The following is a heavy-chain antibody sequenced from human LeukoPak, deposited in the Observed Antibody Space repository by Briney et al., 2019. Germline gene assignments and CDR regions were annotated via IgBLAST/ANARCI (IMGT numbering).Heavy chain of an antibody. Sequence: QTGESLRLSCAASGFTFSYFWMHWFRQTPGKGLVWVSCTNTDGSYSSYADSVKGRFTISGDNVRNTLYLQMSSLRAEDSAVYYCARDFDGPRASDYWGQGISVTVSS. CDR3: ARDFDGPRASDY. CDR2: TNTDGSYS. V-gene: IGHV3-74*01. J-gene: IGHJ4*02. D-gene: IGHD4-17*01. CDR1: GFTFSYFW.